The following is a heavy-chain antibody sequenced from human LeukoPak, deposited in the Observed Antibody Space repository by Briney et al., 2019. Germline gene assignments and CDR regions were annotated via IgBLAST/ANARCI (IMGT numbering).Heavy chain of an antibody. Sequence: GGSLRLSCGASGFTFSSYGMHWVREAPGKGREGVLYIRYDGINEYYADSVRGRFTISRDISKKTLYLQMNSLRAEDTAVYYCAKDRGVFGVAYSLDYWGQGSLVTVSS. D-gene: IGHD3-3*01. CDR2: IRYDGINE. V-gene: IGHV3-30*02. J-gene: IGHJ4*02. CDR1: GFTFSSYG. CDR3: AKDRGVFGVAYSLDY.